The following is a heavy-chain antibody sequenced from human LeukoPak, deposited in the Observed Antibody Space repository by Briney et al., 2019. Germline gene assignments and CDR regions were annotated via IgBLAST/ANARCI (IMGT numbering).Heavy chain of an antibody. CDR1: GFTVSSNY. V-gene: IGHV4-59*08. CDR2: LFHTGGT. Sequence: PGGSPRLSCAASGFTVSSNYMSWIRQPPGKGLEWIGDLFHTGGTSYSASLKSRVTISLDTSKKQVSLEVKSVTAADTAVYFCARRVPASGMRDVWGQGTTVTVTS. D-gene: IGHD3-10*01. CDR3: ARRVPASGMRDV. J-gene: IGHJ6*02.